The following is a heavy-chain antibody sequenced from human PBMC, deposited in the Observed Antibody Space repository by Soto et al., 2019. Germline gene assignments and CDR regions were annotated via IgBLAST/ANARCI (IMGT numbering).Heavy chain of an antibody. Sequence: PGGSLRLSCAASGFTFSSYGMHWVRQAPGKGLEWVAVISYDGSNKYYADSVKGRFTISRDNSKNTLYLQMNSLRAEDTAVYYCAKDSEGCVDYWGQGTLVTVSS. V-gene: IGHV3-30*18. CDR2: ISYDGSNK. J-gene: IGHJ4*02. CDR3: AKDSEGCVDY. CDR1: GFTFSSYG. D-gene: IGHD2-8*01.